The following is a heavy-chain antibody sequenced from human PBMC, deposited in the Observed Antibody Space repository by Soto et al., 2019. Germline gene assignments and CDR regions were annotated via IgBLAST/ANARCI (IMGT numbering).Heavy chain of an antibody. CDR2: INPNSGGT. CDR1: GYTFTGYY. V-gene: IGHV1-2*02. CDR3: ARAYCSSTSCYTNNWFDP. D-gene: IGHD2-2*02. Sequence: QVQLVQSGAEVKKPGASVKVSCKASGYTFTGYYMHWVRQAPGQGREWMGWINPNSGGTNYAQKFQGRVTMTRDTSISTAYMELSRLRSDDTAVYYCARAYCSSTSCYTNNWFDPWGQGTLVTVSS. J-gene: IGHJ5*02.